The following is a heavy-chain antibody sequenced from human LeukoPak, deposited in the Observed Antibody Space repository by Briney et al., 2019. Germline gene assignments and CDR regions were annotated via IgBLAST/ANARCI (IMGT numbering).Heavy chain of an antibody. CDR3: ARDSESGRITLVRGVNVDY. D-gene: IGHD3-10*01. CDR1: DFDFSSHA. V-gene: IGHV3-21*01. J-gene: IGHJ4*02. CDR2: ISSGSSYI. Sequence: GGSLRLSCEASDFDFSSHAMTWVRQAPGKGLEWVSSISSGSSYIYYSDSVKGRFTISRDNAKNSLYLLMNSLRAEDTAVYYCARDSESGRITLVRGVNVDYWGQGTLVTVSS.